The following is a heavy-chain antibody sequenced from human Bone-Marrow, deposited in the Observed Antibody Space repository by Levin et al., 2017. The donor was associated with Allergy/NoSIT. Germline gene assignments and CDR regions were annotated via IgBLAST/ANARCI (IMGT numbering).Heavy chain of an antibody. Sequence: SSETLSLTCTVSGASITIGAYYWAWIRLSPEKGLEWIGNLYHSGTTSCNPSLRSRVTISVDTSKNRFSLNLISVTATDTAIYYCARRERGYCDGVDGCRDQYFYHWGQGAPVIVSS. CDR1: GASITIGAYY. CDR3: ARRERGYCDGVDGCRDQYFYH. J-gene: IGHJ1*01. V-gene: IGHV4-39*01. CDR2: LYHSGTT. D-gene: IGHD2-21*01.